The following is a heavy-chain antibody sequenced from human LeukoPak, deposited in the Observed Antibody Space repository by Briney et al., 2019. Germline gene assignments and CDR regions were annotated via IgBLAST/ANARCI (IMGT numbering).Heavy chain of an antibody. V-gene: IGHV4-59*01. CDR2: IYYSGSS. Sequence: SETLSLTCTVSGGSISSYYWSWIRQPPGKGLEWIGYIYYSGSSNYNPSLKSRVTISVDTSKNQFSLKLSSVTAADTAVYYCARDDYSNYVAFDIWGQGTMVTVPS. J-gene: IGHJ3*02. CDR3: ARDDYSNYVAFDI. D-gene: IGHD4-11*01. CDR1: GGSISSYY.